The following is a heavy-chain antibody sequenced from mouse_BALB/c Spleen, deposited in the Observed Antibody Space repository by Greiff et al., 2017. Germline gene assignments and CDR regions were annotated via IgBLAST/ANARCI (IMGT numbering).Heavy chain of an antibody. Sequence: EVKLVESGPRLVKPSQTLSLTCSVTGDSITSGYWNWIRKFPGNKLEYMGYISYSGSTYYNPSLKSRISITRDTSKNQYYLQLNSVTTEDTATSYCASLRQFGLRGDGMDYWGQGTSVTVSS. V-gene: IGHV3-8*02. D-gene: IGHD3-2*01. CDR1: GDSITSGY. J-gene: IGHJ4*01. CDR3: ASLRQFGLRGDGMDY. CDR2: ISYSGST.